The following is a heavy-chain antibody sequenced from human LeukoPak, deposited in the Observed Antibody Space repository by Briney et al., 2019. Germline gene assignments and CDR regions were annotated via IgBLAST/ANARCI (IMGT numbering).Heavy chain of an antibody. D-gene: IGHD5-18*01. CDR1: GFTFSSYP. Sequence: GGSLRLSCAASGFTFSSYPMSWVRQAPGKGLEWISAISDSGGNTFYADSVKGRFTISRDNSKNTMYMQKNSLKAENTAVYSCAKDLKGRYSKGHFDYWGQGNLVTVAS. J-gene: IGHJ4*02. CDR3: AKDLKGRYSKGHFDY. CDR2: ISDSGGNT. V-gene: IGHV3-23*01.